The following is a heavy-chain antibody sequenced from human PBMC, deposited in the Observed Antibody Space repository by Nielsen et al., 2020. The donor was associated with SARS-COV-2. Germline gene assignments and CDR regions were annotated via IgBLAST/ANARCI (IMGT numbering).Heavy chain of an antibody. D-gene: IGHD1-26*01. J-gene: IGHJ4*02. CDR2: ISSSSSYI. CDR3: ARRLSSGTYTPDY. Sequence: GESLKISCAASGFTFSSYSMNWVRQAPGKGLEWVSSISSSSSYIYYADSVKGRFTISRDNAKNSLYLQMNSLTVEDTAAYYCARRLSSGTYTPDYWGQGTLVTVSS. V-gene: IGHV3-21*01. CDR1: GFTFSSYS.